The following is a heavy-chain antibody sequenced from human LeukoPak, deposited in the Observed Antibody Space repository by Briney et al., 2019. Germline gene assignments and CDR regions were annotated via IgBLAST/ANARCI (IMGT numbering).Heavy chain of an antibody. CDR1: GYTFTSYY. Sequence: ASVKVSCKASGYTFTSYYMHWVRQAPGQGLERMGIIDPSGGSTSYAQKFQGRVTMTRDTSTSTVYMELSSLRSEDTAVYYCARDPFGSEWLFVGMDVWGQGTTVTVSS. CDR2: IDPSGGST. D-gene: IGHD3-3*01. CDR3: ARDPFGSEWLFVGMDV. V-gene: IGHV1-46*01. J-gene: IGHJ6*02.